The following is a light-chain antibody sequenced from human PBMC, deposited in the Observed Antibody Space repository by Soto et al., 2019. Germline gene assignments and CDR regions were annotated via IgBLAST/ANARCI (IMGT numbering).Light chain of an antibody. CDR1: QRVSSN. CDR3: QQYTSWPLT. V-gene: IGKV3-15*01. CDR2: GAS. Sequence: SPAALSLTPRERATLSCRASQRVSSNLAWYQQKPGQAPRLLIYGASTRDSGIPARFSGSGSGTEFTLTISSLQSEDFAVYYCQQYTSWPLTFGEGTKVDI. J-gene: IGKJ4*01.